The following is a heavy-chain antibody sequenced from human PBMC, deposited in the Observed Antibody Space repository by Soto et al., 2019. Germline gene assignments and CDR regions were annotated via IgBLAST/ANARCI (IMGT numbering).Heavy chain of an antibody. V-gene: IGHV1-18*01. J-gene: IGHJ4*02. CDR1: GYTFTSYG. CDR3: AAGGYGDYNLYYFDY. CDR2: ISAYNGNT. D-gene: IGHD4-17*01. Sequence: QVQLVQSGAEVKKPGASVKVSCKASGYTFTSYGISWVRQAPGQGPEWMGWISAYNGNTNYAQKLKARVTMTTDTSTSTAYMELRSLRSDDTAVYYCAAGGYGDYNLYYFDYWGQGTLVTVSS.